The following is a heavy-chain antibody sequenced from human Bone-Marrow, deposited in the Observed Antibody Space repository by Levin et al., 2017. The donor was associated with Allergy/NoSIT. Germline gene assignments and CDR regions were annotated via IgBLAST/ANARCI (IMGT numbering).Heavy chain of an antibody. D-gene: IGHD1-20*01. CDR2: VSPYNGDT. CDR3: ARMISPPNWSRRRVADLGAFDY. J-gene: IGHJ4*02. Sequence: ASVKVSCKASGYTFSRYGLTWMRQAPGLGLEWVGWVSPYNGDTYYAENLQGRVTLTTDTSTSTAYMELRSLRSDDTAVYFCARMISPPNWSRRRVADLGAFDYWGQGALVTVSS. CDR1: GYTFSRYG. V-gene: IGHV1-18*01.